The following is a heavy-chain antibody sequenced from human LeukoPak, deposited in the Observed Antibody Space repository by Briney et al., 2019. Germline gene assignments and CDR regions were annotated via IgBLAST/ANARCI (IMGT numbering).Heavy chain of an antibody. J-gene: IGHJ3*02. Sequence: GASVKVPCKASGGTFSSYAISWVRQAPGQGLEWMGGIIPIFGTANYAQKFQGRVTITADESTSTAYMELSSLRSEDTAVYYCAGDGTIDAFDIWGQGTMVTVSS. V-gene: IGHV1-69*13. D-gene: IGHD1-7*01. CDR1: GGTFSSYA. CDR3: AGDGTIDAFDI. CDR2: IIPIFGTA.